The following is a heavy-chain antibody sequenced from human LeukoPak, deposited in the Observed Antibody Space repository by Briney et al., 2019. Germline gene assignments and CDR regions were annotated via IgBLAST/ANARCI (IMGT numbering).Heavy chain of an antibody. CDR3: ARDGYSSGRSLDY. V-gene: IGHV3-23*01. CDR1: GFSFSSDG. D-gene: IGHD6-19*01. CDR2: ILGGAGST. Sequence: GGTLRLSCSASGFSFSSDGMSWVRQAPGKGLEWVSGILGGAGSTYYADSVKGRFTISRDNSKNTLYLQMNSLRAEDTGVYYCARDGYSSGRSLDYWGQGTLLTVSS. J-gene: IGHJ4*02.